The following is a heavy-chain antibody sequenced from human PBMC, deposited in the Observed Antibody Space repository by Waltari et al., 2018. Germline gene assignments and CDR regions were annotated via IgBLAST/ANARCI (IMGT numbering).Heavy chain of an antibody. CDR2: INPNSGGT. D-gene: IGHD3-10*01. CDR1: GYTFTGYY. J-gene: IGHJ4*02. V-gene: IGHV1-2*06. CDR3: ARVADEVQGVISGLWNY. Sequence: QVQLVQSGAEVKKPGASVKVSCKASGYTFTGYYMHWVRQAPGQGLEWMGRINPNSGGTNYAQKFQGRVTMTRDTSISTAYMELSRLRSDDTAVYYCARVADEVQGVISGLWNYWGQGTLVTVSS.